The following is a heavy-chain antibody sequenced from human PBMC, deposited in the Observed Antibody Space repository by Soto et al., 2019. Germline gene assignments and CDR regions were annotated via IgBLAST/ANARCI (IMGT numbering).Heavy chain of an antibody. CDR3: ARDEAYSSGWYGGYYYYGMDV. D-gene: IGHD6-19*01. CDR1: GFTFSSYA. J-gene: IGHJ6*02. CDR2: ISYDGSNK. Sequence: QVQLVESGGGVVQPGRSLRLSCAASGFTFSSYAMHWVRQAPGKGLEWVAVISYDGSNKYYADSVKGRFTISRDNSKNTRYLQMNSLRAADTAVYYCARDEAYSSGWYGGYYYYGMDVWGQGTTVTVSS. V-gene: IGHV3-30-3*01.